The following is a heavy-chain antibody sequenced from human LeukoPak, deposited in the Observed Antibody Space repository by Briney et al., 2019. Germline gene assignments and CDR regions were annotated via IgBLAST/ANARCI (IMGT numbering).Heavy chain of an antibody. V-gene: IGHV4-39*01. CDR1: GGSISSSSYY. J-gene: IGHJ3*02. Sequence: SETLSLTCTVSGGSISSSSYYWGWIRQPPGKGLEWIGSIYYSGSTYYNPSLKSRVTISVDTSKNQFSLKLSSVTAADTAVYYCARLTVGATIRSFDIWGQGTMVTVSS. CDR2: IYYSGST. D-gene: IGHD1-26*01. CDR3: ARLTVGATIRSFDI.